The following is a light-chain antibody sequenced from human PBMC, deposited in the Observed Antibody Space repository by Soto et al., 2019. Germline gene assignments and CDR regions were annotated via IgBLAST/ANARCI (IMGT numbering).Light chain of an antibody. CDR3: CSYTSSSTYV. V-gene: IGLV2-14*01. CDR2: QVS. J-gene: IGLJ1*01. Sequence: QSALTQPASLSGDPGQSITISCTGTSSDLGGYNFVSWYQHHPGKAPKLMIYQVSNRPSGVSNRFSGAKSGNTASLTISGLQAEDEADDYCCSYTSSSTYVFVTGTKLTVL. CDR1: SSDLGGYNF.